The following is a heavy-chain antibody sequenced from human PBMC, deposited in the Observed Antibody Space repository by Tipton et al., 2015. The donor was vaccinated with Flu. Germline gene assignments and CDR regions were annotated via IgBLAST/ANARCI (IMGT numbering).Heavy chain of an antibody. D-gene: IGHD6-13*01. CDR3: ARGLLAAIGREDYYGMDV. J-gene: IGHJ6*02. CDR2: INGYNGNT. V-gene: IGHV1-18*01. CDR1: GYILRNYG. Sequence: QVQLVQSGAEVKKPGASVKVSCKASGYILRNYGISWVRQAPGQGLEWMGWINGYNGNTNYAQRVQGRVTLTTDTSTNTAFMELRSLRSDDTAVYYCARGLLAAIGREDYYGMDVWGQETTVTVS.